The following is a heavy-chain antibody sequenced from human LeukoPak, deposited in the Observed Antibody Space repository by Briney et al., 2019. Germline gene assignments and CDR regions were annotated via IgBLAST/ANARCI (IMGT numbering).Heavy chain of an antibody. CDR1: GFIFSTYA. CDR3: AKTHSGSYYRAASSSYWFDP. CDR2: TSYDGSNK. J-gene: IGHJ5*02. V-gene: IGHV3-30-3*02. Sequence: HTGRSLRLSCAASGFIFSTYAMHWVRQAPGKGLEWLAVTSYDGSNKYYVDSVKGRFTISRDNSKNTLYLQMNSLRAEDTAVYYCAKTHSGSYYRAASSSYWFDPWGQGTLVTVSS. D-gene: IGHD1-26*01.